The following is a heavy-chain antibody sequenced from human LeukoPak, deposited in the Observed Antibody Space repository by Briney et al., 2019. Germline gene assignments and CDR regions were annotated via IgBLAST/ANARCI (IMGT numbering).Heavy chain of an antibody. D-gene: IGHD1-26*01. J-gene: IGHJ4*02. CDR3: ARGGLGSWTFDS. Sequence: GGSLRLSCAASGFIISTYSMNWVRQPPGKGLEWVSYISSSGSTIYYADSVKGRFTISRDNAKYSLYLQMNSLRAEDTAVYYSARGGLGSWTFDSWGQGTLVTVSS. V-gene: IGHV3-48*04. CDR1: GFIISTYS. CDR2: ISSSGSTI.